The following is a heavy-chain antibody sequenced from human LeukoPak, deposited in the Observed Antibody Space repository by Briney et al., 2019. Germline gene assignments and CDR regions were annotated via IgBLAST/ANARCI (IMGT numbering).Heavy chain of an antibody. J-gene: IGHJ4*02. CDR1: GASISSYY. D-gene: IGHD2-15*01. Sequence: ASETLSLTCTASGASISSYYWSWIRQPPGKGLEWIGYIYYSGSTNYNPSLKSRVTISVDKSKNQFSLKLSSVTAADTAVYYCARENLRYCRGGSCSAAFHYWGQGTLVTVSS. CDR3: ARENLRYCRGGSCSAAFHY. V-gene: IGHV4-59*12. CDR2: IYYSGST.